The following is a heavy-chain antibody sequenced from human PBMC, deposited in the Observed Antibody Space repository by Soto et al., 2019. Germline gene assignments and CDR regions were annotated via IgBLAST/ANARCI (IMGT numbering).Heavy chain of an antibody. J-gene: IGHJ6*02. CDR2: ISYDGSNK. Sequence: QAGGSLRLSCAASGFTFSSYAMHWVRQAPGKGLEWVAVISYDGSNKYYADSVKGRFTISRDNSKNTLYLQMNSLRAEDTAVYYRARATILMSSYYYGMDVWGQGTTVTVSS. CDR1: GFTFSSYA. CDR3: ARATILMSSYYYGMDV. D-gene: IGHD2-21*01. V-gene: IGHV3-30-3*01.